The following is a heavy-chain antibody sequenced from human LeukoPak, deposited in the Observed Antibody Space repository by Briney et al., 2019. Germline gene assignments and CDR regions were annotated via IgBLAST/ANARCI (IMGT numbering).Heavy chain of an antibody. CDR2: IYYSGST. J-gene: IGHJ4*02. V-gene: IGHV4-59*01. CDR3: AGGLDYCFDY. CDR1: GGSISSYY. Sequence: SETLSLTCTVSGGSISSYYWSWLRQPPGKGLEWIGYIYYSGSTNYNPSLKSRVTISVDTSKNQFSLKLSSVIAADTAVYYCAGGLDYCFDYWGQGTLVTVSS. D-gene: IGHD2/OR15-2a*01.